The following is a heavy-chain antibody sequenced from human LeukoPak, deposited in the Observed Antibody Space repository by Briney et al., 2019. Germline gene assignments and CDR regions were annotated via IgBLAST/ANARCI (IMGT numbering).Heavy chain of an antibody. D-gene: IGHD3-3*01. Sequence: SGGSLRLSCAASGFTFSSYGMHWVRQAPGKGLEWVAVISYDGSNKYYADSVKGRFTISRDNSKNTLYLQMNSLRAEDTAVYHCAKDSNYDFWSGYSADYWGQGTLVTVSS. V-gene: IGHV3-30*18. CDR2: ISYDGSNK. CDR3: AKDSNYDFWSGYSADY. CDR1: GFTFSSYG. J-gene: IGHJ4*02.